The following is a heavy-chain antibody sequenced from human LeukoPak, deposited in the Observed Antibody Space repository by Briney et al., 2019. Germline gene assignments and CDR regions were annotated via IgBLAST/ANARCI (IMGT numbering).Heavy chain of an antibody. CDR3: ARGLRPIFGVVQNDAFDI. CDR1: GYTFTSYD. J-gene: IGHJ3*02. CDR2: MNPNSGNT. Sequence: ASVKVSCKASGYTFTSYDINWVQQATGQGLEWMGWMNPNSGNTGYAQKFQGRVTMTRNTSISTAYMELSSLRSEDTAVYYCARGLRPIFGVVQNDAFDIWGQGTMVTVSS. V-gene: IGHV1-8*01. D-gene: IGHD3-3*01.